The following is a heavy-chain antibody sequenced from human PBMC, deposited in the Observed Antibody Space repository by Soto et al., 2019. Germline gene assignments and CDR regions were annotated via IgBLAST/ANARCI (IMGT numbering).Heavy chain of an antibody. V-gene: IGHV1-18*01. D-gene: IGHD6-19*01. Sequence: GPRKGSFKASGFTLSSYGISWVRQAPGQGLEWMGWISAYNGNTNYAQKLQGRVTMTTDTSTSTAYMELRSLRSDDTAVYYCARESAVAALDPWGQGTLVTVSS. CDR2: ISAYNGNT. CDR1: GFTLSSYG. J-gene: IGHJ5*02. CDR3: ARESAVAALDP.